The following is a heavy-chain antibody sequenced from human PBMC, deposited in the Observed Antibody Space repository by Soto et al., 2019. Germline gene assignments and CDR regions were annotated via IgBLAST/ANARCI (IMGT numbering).Heavy chain of an antibody. V-gene: IGHV1-46*01. Sequence: GASVKVSCQASGYTFTSYYMHWVRQAPGQGLEWMGIINPSGGSTRYAQKFQGRVTMTRDTSTSTVYMELSSLRSEDTAVYYCARGLIYDSSGYYFDYWGQGTLVTVSS. CDR1: GYTFTSYY. CDR3: ARGLIYDSSGYYFDY. J-gene: IGHJ4*02. CDR2: INPSGGST. D-gene: IGHD3-22*01.